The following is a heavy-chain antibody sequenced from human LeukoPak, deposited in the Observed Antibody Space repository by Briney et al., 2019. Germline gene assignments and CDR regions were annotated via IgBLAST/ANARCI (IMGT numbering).Heavy chain of an antibody. J-gene: IGHJ4*02. CDR1: GYTFTSYA. Sequence: WASVKVSCKASGYTFTSYAMHWVRQAPGQRLEWMGWINAGNGHTKYSQNFQGRVTITRDSSANIVYMDVSSLTSEDTAVYYCARGIWSATRVDYYLDNWGRGTLVTVSS. CDR2: INAGNGHT. V-gene: IGHV1-3*01. CDR3: ARGIWSATRVDYYLDN. D-gene: IGHD5-24*01.